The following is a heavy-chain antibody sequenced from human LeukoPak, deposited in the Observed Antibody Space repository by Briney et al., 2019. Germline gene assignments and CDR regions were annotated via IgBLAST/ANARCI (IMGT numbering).Heavy chain of an antibody. CDR1: GYSFSSYG. V-gene: IGHV7-4-1*04. CDR3: ATLGYDMVTGYYVAY. CDR2: INATPRHP. J-gene: IGHJ4*02. D-gene: IGHD3-9*01. Sequence: ASVKVSCKHSGYSFSSYGISGVRRPTGQEVVWMGWINATPRHPTSVQDLTGRLVFSVDPSVSMACLQISSLPAEATGVYYCATLGYDMVTGYYVAYWGQGALVTLSS.